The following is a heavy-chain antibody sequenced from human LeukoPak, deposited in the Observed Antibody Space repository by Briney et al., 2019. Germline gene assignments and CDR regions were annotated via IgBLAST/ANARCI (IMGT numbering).Heavy chain of an antibody. CDR2: ISSSSSYI. Sequence: NPGGSLRLSCAASGFTFSSYSMNWVRQAPGKGLEWVSSISSSSSYIYYADSVKGRFTISRDNAKNSLYLQMNSLRAEDTAVYYCARAREDSSGYSPSDYWGQGTLVTVSS. CDR1: GFTFSSYS. J-gene: IGHJ4*02. CDR3: ARAREDSSGYSPSDY. V-gene: IGHV3-21*01. D-gene: IGHD3-22*01.